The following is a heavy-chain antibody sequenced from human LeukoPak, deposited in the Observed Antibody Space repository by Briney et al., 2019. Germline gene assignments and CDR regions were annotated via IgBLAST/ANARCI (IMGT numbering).Heavy chain of an antibody. J-gene: IGHJ4*02. V-gene: IGHV4-39*07. D-gene: IGHD3-10*01. CDR3: ARDRYYGSGSYRSGIYYFDY. CDR2: IYYSGSI. Sequence: PSETLSLTCTVSGGSISSSSYYWGWIRQPPGKGLEWIGSIYYSGSIYYNPSLKSRVTISVDTSKNQFSLKLSSVTAADTAVYYCARDRYYGSGSYRSGIYYFDYWGQGTLVTVSS. CDR1: GGSISSSSYY.